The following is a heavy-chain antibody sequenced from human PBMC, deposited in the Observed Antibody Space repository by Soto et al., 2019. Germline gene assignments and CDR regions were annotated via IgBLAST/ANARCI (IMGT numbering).Heavy chain of an antibody. CDR3: AKQRAGYGSGSDTYYFDF. J-gene: IGHJ4*02. Sequence: EVQLLESGGGLVQPGGSLRLSCSTSGFTFSTYAMNWVRLAPGKGLEWVSALSGSGGTSYYADSVRGRFTISRDNSKNTLFLQMTSLRAEDTGLYYCAKQRAGYGSGSDTYYFDFWGQGTLVTVSS. CDR1: GFTFSTYA. D-gene: IGHD3-10*01. CDR2: LSGSGGTS. V-gene: IGHV3-23*01.